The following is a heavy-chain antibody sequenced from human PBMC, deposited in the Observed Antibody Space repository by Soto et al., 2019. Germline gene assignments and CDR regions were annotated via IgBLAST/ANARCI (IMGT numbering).Heavy chain of an antibody. CDR3: ARVKQLVRGYYYGMDV. CDR1: GYTFTSYY. CDR2: INPSGGST. V-gene: IGHV1-46*01. D-gene: IGHD6-6*01. J-gene: IGHJ6*02. Sequence: ASVKVSCKASGYTFTSYYMHWVRQAPGQGLEWMGIINPSGGSTSYAQKFQGRVTMTRDTSTSTVYMELSSLRSEDTAAYYCARVKQLVRGYYYGMDVWGQGTTVTVSS.